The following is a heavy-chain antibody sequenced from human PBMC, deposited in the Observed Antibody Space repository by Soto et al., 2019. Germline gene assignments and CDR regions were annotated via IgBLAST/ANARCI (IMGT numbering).Heavy chain of an antibody. D-gene: IGHD3-9*01. CDR1: GYLFAANW. Sequence: EVQLEQSGAEVKKPGESLKISCKGSGYLFAANWIAWVRQMPGKGLEWMGVIYPGDSPTTYNPSFQGRVTMSVDKSLSTAFLHWSSLKASDTAIYYCARRDWAGNSPTTFDLWGQGNLVTVSS. CDR3: ARRDWAGNSPTTFDL. J-gene: IGHJ4*02. V-gene: IGHV5-51*01. CDR2: IYPGDSPT.